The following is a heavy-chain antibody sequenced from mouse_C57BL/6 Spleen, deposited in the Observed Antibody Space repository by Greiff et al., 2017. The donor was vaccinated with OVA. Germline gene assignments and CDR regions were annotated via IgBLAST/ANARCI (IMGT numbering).Heavy chain of an antibody. Sequence: EVQLQQSGTELVKPGASVKISCKASGYSFTDYNMNWVKQSNGKSLEWIGVINPNYGTTSYNQKFKGKATLTVDQSSSTAYMQLNSLTSEDSAVYYCAREGEITTGSLGDYFDYWGQGTTLTVSS. D-gene: IGHD1-1*01. CDR2: INPNYGTT. CDR1: GYSFTDYN. CDR3: AREGEITTGSLGDYFDY. J-gene: IGHJ2*01. V-gene: IGHV1-39*01.